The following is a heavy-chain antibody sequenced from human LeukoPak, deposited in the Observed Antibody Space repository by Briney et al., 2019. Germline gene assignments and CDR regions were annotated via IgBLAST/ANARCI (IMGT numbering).Heavy chain of an antibody. CDR3: AKDREGTIADYFDY. CDR2: ISGSGGST. J-gene: IGHJ4*02. Sequence: GGSLRLSCAASGFTFRSYAMSWVRQAPGKGLEWVSSISGSGGSTYYADSVKGRFTISRDNSKNTLYLQMNSLRGQYTAVYYCAKDREGTIADYFDYWGQGTLVTVSS. V-gene: IGHV3-23*01. D-gene: IGHD1-7*01. CDR1: GFTFRSYA.